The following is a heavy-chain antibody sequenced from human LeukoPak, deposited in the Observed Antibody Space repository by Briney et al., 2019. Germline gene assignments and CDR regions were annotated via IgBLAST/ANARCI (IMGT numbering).Heavy chain of an antibody. CDR1: GFTFSSYA. D-gene: IGHD6-13*01. J-gene: IGHJ4*02. CDR2: ISGSGGST. V-gene: IGHV3-23*01. Sequence: GGSLRLSCAASGFTFSSYAMSWVRQAPGKGLEWVSAISGSGGSTYYADSVKGRFTISRDNSKNTLYLQMNRLRAEDTAVYYCAKGTAPNIAVAGTIDYWGQGTLVTVSS. CDR3: AKGTAPNIAVAGTIDY.